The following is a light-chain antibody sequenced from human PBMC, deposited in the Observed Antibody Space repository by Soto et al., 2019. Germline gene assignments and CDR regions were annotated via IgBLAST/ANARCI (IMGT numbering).Light chain of an antibody. CDR1: QSVSSN. Sequence: EIVMTQSPATLSVSPGERATLSCRASQSVSSNLAWYQQKPGQAPRLLIYGASTRATGIPARFSGSGSGTEFTLTISSLQSEDFAVYYCQQYHGPWTFGQGTKVEIK. CDR2: GAS. CDR3: QQYHGPWT. V-gene: IGKV3-15*01. J-gene: IGKJ1*01.